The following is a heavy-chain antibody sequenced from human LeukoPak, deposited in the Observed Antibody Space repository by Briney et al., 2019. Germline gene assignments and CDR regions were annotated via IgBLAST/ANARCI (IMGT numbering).Heavy chain of an antibody. CDR2: ISSNGGST. J-gene: IGHJ4*02. Sequence: GGSLRLSCAASGFTFNSYAMHWVRQAPGKGLEYVSAISSNGGSTYYANSVKGRFTISRDNSKNTLYLQMGSLRAEDMAVYYCARTRREATIMSFGYWGQGTLVTVSS. V-gene: IGHV3-64*01. D-gene: IGHD5-12*01. CDR3: ARTRREATIMSFGY. CDR1: GFTFNSYA.